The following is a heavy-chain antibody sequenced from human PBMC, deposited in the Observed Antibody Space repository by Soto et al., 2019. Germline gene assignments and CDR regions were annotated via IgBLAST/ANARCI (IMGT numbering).Heavy chain of an antibody. Sequence: SETLSLTCTVSGGSISSYYWSWIRQPAGKGLEWIGRIYTGGSTNYNPSLKSRVTMSVDTSKNQFSLKLSSVTAADTAVYYCARDLVVGAFDIWGQAKMVTVSS. CDR3: ARDLVVGAFDI. J-gene: IGHJ3*02. V-gene: IGHV4-4*07. CDR2: IYTGGST. D-gene: IGHD2-2*01. CDR1: GGSISSYY.